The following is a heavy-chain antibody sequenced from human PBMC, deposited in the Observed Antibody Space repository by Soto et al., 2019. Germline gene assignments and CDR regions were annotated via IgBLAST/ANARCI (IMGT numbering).Heavy chain of an antibody. CDR1: GFTFSDYY. J-gene: IGHJ6*02. CDR3: ARDGLSWGSGSYYNGMDV. D-gene: IGHD3-10*01. Sequence: GSLSLSCAASGFTFSDYYMSWIRQAPGKGLGWVSYISSSSSYTNYADSVKGRFTISRDNAKNSLYLQMNSLRAEDTAVYYCARDGLSWGSGSYYNGMDVWGQGTTVTVSS. CDR2: ISSSSSYT. V-gene: IGHV3-11*06.